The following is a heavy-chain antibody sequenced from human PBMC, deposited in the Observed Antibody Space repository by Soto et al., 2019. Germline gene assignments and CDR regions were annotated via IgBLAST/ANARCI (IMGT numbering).Heavy chain of an antibody. Sequence: PSETLSLTCTVSGDSMATGGHYYNWIRQVPGKGLEWIGYVYYSGATHYTPSLRARATISRHTSNNQFSLRLISVTAADTALSYCARDKDLQPTVWGFWGQGIQVTVSS. CDR1: GDSMATGGHY. CDR3: ARDKDLQPTVWGF. J-gene: IGHJ4*02. CDR2: VYYSGAT. D-gene: IGHD3-16*01. V-gene: IGHV4-31*03.